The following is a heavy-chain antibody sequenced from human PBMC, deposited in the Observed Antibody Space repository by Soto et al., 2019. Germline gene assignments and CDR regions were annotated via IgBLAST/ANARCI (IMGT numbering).Heavy chain of an antibody. CDR1: GFTFSSYA. Sequence: GGSLRLSCAASGFTFSSYAMSWVRQAPGKGLEWVSAISGSGGSTYYADSVKGRFTISRDNSKNTLYLQMNSLRAEDTAVYYCAKEIVVVAAEEDDAFDIWGQGTMVTVSS. D-gene: IGHD2-15*01. CDR2: ISGSGGST. V-gene: IGHV3-23*01. J-gene: IGHJ3*02. CDR3: AKEIVVVAAEEDDAFDI.